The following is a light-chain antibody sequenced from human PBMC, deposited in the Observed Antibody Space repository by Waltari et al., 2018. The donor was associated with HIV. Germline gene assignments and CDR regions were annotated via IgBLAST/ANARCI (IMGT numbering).Light chain of an antibody. CDR3: CSYAGSYTFYV. CDR1: SSAVGAYNY. Sequence: QSALTQPRSVSGSPGPSVTISCTGTSSAVGAYNYVSSYQQHPGRAPKLMIYDVSQRPSRVPDRFSGSKSGNTASLTISGLQAEDEADYYCCSYAGSYTFYVFGTGTKVTVL. V-gene: IGLV2-11*01. CDR2: DVS. J-gene: IGLJ1*01.